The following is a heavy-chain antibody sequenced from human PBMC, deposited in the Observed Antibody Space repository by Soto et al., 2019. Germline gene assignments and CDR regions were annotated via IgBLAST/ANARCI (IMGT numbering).Heavy chain of an antibody. V-gene: IGHV3-30*18. CDR2: ISYDGSNK. D-gene: IGHD6-19*01. J-gene: IGHJ6*02. Sequence: VGSLRLSCAASGFTFSSYGMHWVRQAPGKGLEWVAVISYDGSNKYYADSVKGRFTISRDNSKNTLYLQMNSLRAEDTAVYYCAKDRRAQWLVRDYYYYGMDVWGQGTTVTVSS. CDR3: AKDRRAQWLVRDYYYYGMDV. CDR1: GFTFSSYG.